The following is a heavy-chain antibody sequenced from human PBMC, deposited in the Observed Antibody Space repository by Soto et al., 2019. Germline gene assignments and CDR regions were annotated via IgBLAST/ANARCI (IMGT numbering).Heavy chain of an antibody. CDR1: GGSVSSSNW. J-gene: IGHJ6*02. V-gene: IGHV4-4*02. Sequence: PSETLSLTCIVSGGSVSSSNWWSWVRQPPGKGLEWIGEIYHSGSTTYNPSLKSRATISVDKSENQFSLKLSSVTAADTAVYYCARHFREYYYYYYGMDVWGQGTTVTVSS. D-gene: IGHD3-10*01. CDR2: IYHSGST. CDR3: ARHFREYYYYYYGMDV.